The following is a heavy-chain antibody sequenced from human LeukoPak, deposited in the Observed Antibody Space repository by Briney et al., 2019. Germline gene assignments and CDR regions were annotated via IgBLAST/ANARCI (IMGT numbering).Heavy chain of an antibody. CDR2: MNSDGSAT. V-gene: IGHV3-74*01. J-gene: IGHJ4*02. Sequence: GGSLRLSCAASGFSFSNYWMHWVRQAPGKGLVWVTRMNSDGSATYYADSVQGRFAISRDNAKNTLYLQMNSLRAEDTAMYFCAKGPNYFDSWGQGTLVTVSS. CDR1: GFSFSNYW. CDR3: AKGPNYFDS.